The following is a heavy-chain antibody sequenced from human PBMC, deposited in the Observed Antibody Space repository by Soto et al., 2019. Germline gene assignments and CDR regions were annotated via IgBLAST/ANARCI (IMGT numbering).Heavy chain of an antibody. Sequence: ASVKVSCKASGCNVTGYYMHWVRQAPGQGLEWMGWINPNSGGTNYAQKFQGRVTMTRDTSISTAYMELSRLRYDDTAVYYCARERTGRPLNVPAAMVRAVIMSTIDYWGQRSPAPVSS. D-gene: IGHD3-10*01. V-gene: IGHV1-2*02. CDR3: ARERTGRPLNVPAAMVRAVIMSTIDY. CDR2: INPNSGGT. J-gene: IGHJ4*02. CDR1: GCNVTGYY.